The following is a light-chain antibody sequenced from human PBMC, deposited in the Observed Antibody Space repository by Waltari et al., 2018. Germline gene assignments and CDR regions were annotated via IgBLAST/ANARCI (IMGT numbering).Light chain of an antibody. CDR2: TLT. CDR1: QSLLDRQDGNPY. CDR3: MQRMEFPWT. Sequence: DIVMTQPPLSLPATPGEPASIPCPSSQSLLDRQDGNPYLDWFLQKPGQSPPLPLYTLTSRASGVPDRFSGSGSDTDFTLKISRVEAEDVGIYYCMQRMEFPWTFGQGTKVEVK. J-gene: IGKJ1*01. V-gene: IGKV2-40*01.